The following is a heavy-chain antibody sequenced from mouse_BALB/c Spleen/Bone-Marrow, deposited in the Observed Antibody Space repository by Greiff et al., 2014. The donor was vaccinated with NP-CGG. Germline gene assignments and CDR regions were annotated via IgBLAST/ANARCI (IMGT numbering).Heavy chain of an antibody. CDR2: IYPGNVNT. CDR1: GYTFTSYY. J-gene: IGHJ4*01. D-gene: IGHD1-1*01. Sequence: VQLQQSGPELVKPGASVRISCKASGYTFTSYYIHWVKQRPGQGLEWIGWIYPGNVNTKYNEKFKGKATLTADKSSSTAHMQLSSLTSEDSAVYFCARSLITTVVANYAMDYWGQGTSVTVSS. CDR3: ARSLITTVVANYAMDY. V-gene: IGHV1S56*01.